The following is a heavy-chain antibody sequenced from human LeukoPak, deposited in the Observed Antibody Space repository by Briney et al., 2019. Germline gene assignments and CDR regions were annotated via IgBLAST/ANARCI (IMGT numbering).Heavy chain of an antibody. CDR2: FSAYNGNT. D-gene: IGHD3-16*02. V-gene: IGHV1-18*01. CDR3: ARAKERAIWGSYRPNWFDP. Sequence: ASVKVSCKASGYTFTSYGISWVRQAPGQGLEWMGWFSAYNGNTNYAQKLQGRVTMTTDTSTSTAYMELRSLRSDDTAVYYCARAKERAIWGSYRPNWFDPWGQGTLVTVSS. J-gene: IGHJ5*02. CDR1: GYTFTSYG.